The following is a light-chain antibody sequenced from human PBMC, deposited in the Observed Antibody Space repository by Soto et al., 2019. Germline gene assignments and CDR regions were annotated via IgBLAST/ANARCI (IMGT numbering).Light chain of an antibody. J-gene: IGKJ1*01. Sequence: DIQMTPSPSTLSASVGDRVTITCRASQSISSWLAWYQQKPGKAPKLLIYDASSLESGVPSTFSGCGSGTEFTLTISSLQPDELATYYCKQYNSYPWTVGLGTKGDIK. CDR2: DAS. CDR1: QSISSW. V-gene: IGKV1-5*01. CDR3: KQYNSYPWT.